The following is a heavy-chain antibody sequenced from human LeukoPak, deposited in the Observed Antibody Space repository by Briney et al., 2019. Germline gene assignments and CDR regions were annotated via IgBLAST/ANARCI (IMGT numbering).Heavy chain of an antibody. D-gene: IGHD3-10*01. V-gene: IGHV1-18*04. CDR2: ISAYNGNT. CDR3: ARDGPRITMVRGEAPDY. CDR1: GYTFTSYG. Sequence: ASVKVSCKASGYTFTSYGISWVRQAPGQGLEWMGSISAYNGNTNYAQKLQGRVTMTTDTSTSTAYMELRSLRSDDTAVYYCARDGPRITMVRGEAPDYWGQGTLVTVSS. J-gene: IGHJ4*02.